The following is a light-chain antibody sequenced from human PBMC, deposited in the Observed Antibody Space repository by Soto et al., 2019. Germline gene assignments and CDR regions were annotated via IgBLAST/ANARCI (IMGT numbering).Light chain of an antibody. CDR1: QSITNNY. CDR2: GAS. J-gene: IGKJ1*01. Sequence: EIVLTQSPGTLSFSPGERATLSCRASQSITNNYLAWYQQKPGQAPRLLIYGASSRATGIPDRFSGSGSGTDFALTISRLEPEDFAVYYCQQYGRSPRTFGQGTKVDIK. CDR3: QQYGRSPRT. V-gene: IGKV3-20*01.